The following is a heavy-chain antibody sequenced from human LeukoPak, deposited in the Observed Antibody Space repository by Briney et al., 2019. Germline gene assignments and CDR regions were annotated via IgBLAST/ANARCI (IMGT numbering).Heavy chain of an antibody. CDR1: GYTLTELS. D-gene: IGHD6-13*01. V-gene: IGHV1-24*01. CDR2: FDPEDGET. Sequence: ASVKVSCKVSGYTLTELSMHWVRQAPGKGLEWMGGFDPEDGETIYAQKFQGRVTMTEDTSTDTAYVELSSLRSEDTAVYYCATDTPNANQQLGRYYYGMDVWGQGTTVTVCS. J-gene: IGHJ6*02. CDR3: ATDTPNANQQLGRYYYGMDV.